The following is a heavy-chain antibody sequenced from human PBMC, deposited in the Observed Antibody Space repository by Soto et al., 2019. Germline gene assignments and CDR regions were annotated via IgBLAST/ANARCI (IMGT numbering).Heavy chain of an antibody. CDR3: ARAGLEPANAFDV. CDR1: GFIFSSYT. V-gene: IGHV3-21*06. D-gene: IGHD2-2*01. Sequence: GESLKISCTASGFIFSSYTINWVRQAPGKGLEWVSSISGSGSYIYIADSMKGRITISRDNAQNSVHLQMNSLRVEDTAVYYCARAGLEPANAFDVWGQGTKVTVSS. CDR2: ISGSGSYI. J-gene: IGHJ3*01.